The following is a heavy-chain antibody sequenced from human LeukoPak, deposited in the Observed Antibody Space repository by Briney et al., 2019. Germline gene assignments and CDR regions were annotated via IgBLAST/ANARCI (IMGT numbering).Heavy chain of an antibody. V-gene: IGHV3-21*01. CDR2: ISSSSYI. D-gene: IGHD3-3*01. CDR3: ARDGSHYDFWSGYYKGGYYFDY. J-gene: IGHJ4*02. CDR1: GFTFSSYS. Sequence: GGSLRLSCAASGFTFSSYSMNWVRQAPGKGLEWVSSISSSSYIYYADSVKGRFTISRDNAKNSLYLQMNSLRAEDTAVYYCARDGSHYDFWSGYYKGGYYFDYWGQGTLVTVSS.